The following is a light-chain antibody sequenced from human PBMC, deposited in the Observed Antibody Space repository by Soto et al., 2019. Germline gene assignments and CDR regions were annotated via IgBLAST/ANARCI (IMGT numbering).Light chain of an antibody. Sequence: QSVLTQPPSVSGAPGQRVTISCTGSSSNIGAGYDVHWYQQLPGTAPKLLIFGSTNRPSGVPDRFSGSKSGTSASLAITGLQAEDEADYYCQSYASSLSASLFGGGTKLTVL. CDR3: QSYASSLSASL. J-gene: IGLJ2*01. V-gene: IGLV1-40*01. CDR1: SSNIGAGYD. CDR2: GST.